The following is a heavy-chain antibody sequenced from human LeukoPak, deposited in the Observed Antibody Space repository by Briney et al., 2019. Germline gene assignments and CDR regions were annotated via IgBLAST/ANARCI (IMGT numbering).Heavy chain of an antibody. CDR1: GYTFTSYA. D-gene: IGHD3-10*01. CDR3: ARAGGDYYYYYGMDV. V-gene: IGHV1-3*01. CDR2: INAGNGNT. J-gene: IGHJ6*04. Sequence: ASVKVSSKASGYTFTSYAMHWVRQAPGQRLEWMGWINAGNGNTKYSQKFQGRVTITRDTSASTAYMELSSLRSEDTAVYYCARAGGDYYYYYGMDVWGKGTTVTVSS.